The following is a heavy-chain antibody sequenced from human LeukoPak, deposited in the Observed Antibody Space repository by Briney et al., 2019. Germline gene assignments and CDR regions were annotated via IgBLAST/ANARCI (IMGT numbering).Heavy chain of an antibody. CDR2: ISYDGSNK. V-gene: IGHV3-30-3*02. J-gene: IGHJ4*02. Sequence: GRSLRLSCAASGFTFSSYAMHWVRRAPGKGLEWVAVISYDGSNKYYADSVKGRFTISRDNSKNTLYLQMNSLRAEDTAVYYCAKHIVVVTGKSDYWGQGTLVTVSS. D-gene: IGHD2-21*02. CDR1: GFTFSSYA. CDR3: AKHIVVVTGKSDY.